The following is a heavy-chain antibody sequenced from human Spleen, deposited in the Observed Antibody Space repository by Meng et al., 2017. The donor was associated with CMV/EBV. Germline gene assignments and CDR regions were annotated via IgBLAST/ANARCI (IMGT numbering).Heavy chain of an antibody. V-gene: IGHV1-69*02. CDR2: IIPILGIA. Sequence: CKASGGTFSSYTISWVRQAPGQGLEWMGRIIPILGIANYAQKFQGRVTITADKSTSTAYMELNSLRAEDTAIYYCAGPYCGGDCYSGYWGQGTLVTVSS. CDR1: GGTFSSYT. CDR3: AGPYCGGDCYSGY. J-gene: IGHJ4*02. D-gene: IGHD2-21*01.